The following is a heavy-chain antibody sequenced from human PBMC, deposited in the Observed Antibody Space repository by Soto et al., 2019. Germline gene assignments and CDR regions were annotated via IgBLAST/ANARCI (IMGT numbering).Heavy chain of an antibody. CDR1: GGSISSYY. J-gene: IGHJ5*02. CDR3: ARLQLNFYYGSGSYYYNWFDP. V-gene: IGHV4-59*01. CDR2: IYYSGST. Sequence: PSETLSLTCTVSGGSISSYYWSWIRQPPGKGLEWIGYIYYSGSTNYNPSLKSRVTISVDTSKNQFSLKLSSVTAADTAVYYCARLQLNFYYGSGSYYYNWFDPWGQGTLVTVSS. D-gene: IGHD3-10*01.